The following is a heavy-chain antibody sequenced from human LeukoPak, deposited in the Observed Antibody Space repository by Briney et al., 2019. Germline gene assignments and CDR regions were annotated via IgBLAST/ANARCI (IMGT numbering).Heavy chain of an antibody. CDR3: ARHEASGTDFDY. CDR1: GGSISSYY. J-gene: IGHJ4*02. D-gene: IGHD6-25*01. Sequence: SETLSLTCTVPGGSISSYYWSWIRQPPGKGLEWIGYIYYSGSTNYNPSLKSRVTISVDTSKNQFSLKLSSVTAADTAVYYCARHEASGTDFDYWGQGTLLTVSS. V-gene: IGHV4-59*08. CDR2: IYYSGST.